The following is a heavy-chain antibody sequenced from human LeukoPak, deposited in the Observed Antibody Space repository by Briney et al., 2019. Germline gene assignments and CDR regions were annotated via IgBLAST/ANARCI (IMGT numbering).Heavy chain of an antibody. CDR2: IYHSGST. CDR3: AYTNLGAGAFDI. Sequence: SETLSLTCTVSGYSISSGYYWGWIRQPPGKGLEWIGSIYHSGSTYYNPSLKSRVTISVDTSKNQFSLKLSSVTAADTAVYYCAYTNLGAGAFDIWGQGTMVTVSS. D-gene: IGHD6-19*01. J-gene: IGHJ3*02. CDR1: GYSISSGYY. V-gene: IGHV4-38-2*02.